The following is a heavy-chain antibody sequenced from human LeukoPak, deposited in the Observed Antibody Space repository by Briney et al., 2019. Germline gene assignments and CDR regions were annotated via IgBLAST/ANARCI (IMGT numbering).Heavy chain of an antibody. Sequence: SGTLSLTCTVSGGSISSYYWSWIRQPPGKGLEWNGYIYYSGSTNYNPSLKSRVTISVDTSKNQFSLKLSSVTAADTAVYYCARYYGGYYYYMDVWGKGTTVTVSS. CDR3: ARYYGGYYYYMDV. V-gene: IGHV4-59*12. D-gene: IGHD4-23*01. CDR2: IYYSGST. J-gene: IGHJ6*03. CDR1: GGSISSYY.